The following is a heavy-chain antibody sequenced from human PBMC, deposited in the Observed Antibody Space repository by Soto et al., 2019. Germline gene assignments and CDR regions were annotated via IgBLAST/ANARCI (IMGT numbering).Heavy chain of an antibody. V-gene: IGHV5-51*01. Sequence: GESLKISRQASGYTFTSKWIAWVRQMPGKGLEWMAIVYPFDSDTRYSPSFQGQVTISADKSINTAYLQWSSLRASDTAIYYCARPDSNGWYDYWGQGTPVTVSS. J-gene: IGHJ4*02. CDR2: VYPFDSDT. CDR1: GYTFTSKW. CDR3: ARPDSNGWYDY. D-gene: IGHD6-19*01.